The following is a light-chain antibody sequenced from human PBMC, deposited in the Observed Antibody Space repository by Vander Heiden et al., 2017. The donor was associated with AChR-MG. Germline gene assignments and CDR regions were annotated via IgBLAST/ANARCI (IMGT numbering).Light chain of an antibody. CDR3: SSYTSTSTLV. Sequence: QSALTQPPSVSGSPGQSVTISCTGSSSDVGSSNRVSWYQQPPGTAPKLMIYEVSNRPSGVPDRFSGSKSGNTTSLTISGPQPEDEADYYCSSYTSTSTLVFGRGTKLSVL. CDR1: SSDVGSSNR. J-gene: IGLJ2*01. CDR2: EVS. V-gene: IGLV2-18*02.